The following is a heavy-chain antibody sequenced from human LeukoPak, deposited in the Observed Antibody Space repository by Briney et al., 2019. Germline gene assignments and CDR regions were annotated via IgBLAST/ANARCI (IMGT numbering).Heavy chain of an antibody. Sequence: GASVTVSCKASGYTFTSYYMHWVRQAPGQGLEWMGIINPSGGSTRYAQKFQGRVTMTRDTSTSTVYMELSSLRSEDTAVYYCARSRGHIVVVTAISSGYYFDYWGQGTLVTVSS. CDR2: INPSGGST. V-gene: IGHV1-46*01. J-gene: IGHJ4*02. CDR3: ARSRGHIVVVTAISSGYYFDY. D-gene: IGHD2-21*02. CDR1: GYTFTSYY.